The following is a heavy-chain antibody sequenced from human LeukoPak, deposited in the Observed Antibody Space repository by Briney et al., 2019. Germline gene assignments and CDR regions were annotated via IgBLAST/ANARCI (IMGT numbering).Heavy chain of an antibody. CDR2: ISSSSSYI. Sequence: GGSLRLSCAASGFTFSSYSMNWVRQAPGKGLEWVSSISSSSSYIYYADSVKGRFTISRDNARNSLYLQMNSLRAEDTAVYYCARAATGTYNFDYWGQGTLVTVSS. CDR1: GFTFSSYS. D-gene: IGHD1-7*01. J-gene: IGHJ4*02. CDR3: ARAATGTYNFDY. V-gene: IGHV3-21*01.